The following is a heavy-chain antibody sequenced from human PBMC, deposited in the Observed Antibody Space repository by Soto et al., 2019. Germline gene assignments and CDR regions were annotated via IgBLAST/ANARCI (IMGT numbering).Heavy chain of an antibody. CDR2: IKQDGREK. CDR3: ARAHPLN. CDR1: GFTFSGFW. V-gene: IGHV3-7*05. Sequence: GGSLRLSCAASGFTFSGFWMSWVRQAPGKGVQWVANIKQDGREKYCVDSVKGRLTISKDNAKNSVFREMNGLTDEDTAVYDCARAHPLNWGQGTLVTVSS. J-gene: IGHJ1*01.